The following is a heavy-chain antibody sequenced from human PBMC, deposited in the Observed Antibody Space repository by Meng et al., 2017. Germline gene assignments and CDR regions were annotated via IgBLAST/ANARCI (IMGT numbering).Heavy chain of an antibody. CDR1: GGSISSYY. J-gene: IGHJ6*02. CDR3: ARVYYDYVWGSYGYYGMDV. CDR2: IYYSGST. V-gene: IGHV4-59*01. Sequence: SETLSLTCTVSGGSISSYYWSWIRQPPGKGLEWIGYIYYSGSTNYNPSLKSRVTISVDTSKNQFSLKLSSVTAADTAVYYCARVYYDYVWGSYGYYGMDVWGQGTMVTVSS. D-gene: IGHD3-16*01.